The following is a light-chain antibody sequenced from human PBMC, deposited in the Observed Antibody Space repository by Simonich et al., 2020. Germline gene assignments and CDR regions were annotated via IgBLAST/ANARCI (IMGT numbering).Light chain of an antibody. Sequence: QSALTQPASVSGSPGQSITISCTGTSSDVDGYNYVSWYQQHPGKAPKLMIYAVSKRPSGVSNSCAGSKSGNTASLTSSGLQAEDEADYYCSSYTSSSTWVFGGGTKLTVL. J-gene: IGLJ3*02. CDR2: AVS. CDR3: SSYTSSSTWV. CDR1: SSDVDGYNY. V-gene: IGLV2-14*01.